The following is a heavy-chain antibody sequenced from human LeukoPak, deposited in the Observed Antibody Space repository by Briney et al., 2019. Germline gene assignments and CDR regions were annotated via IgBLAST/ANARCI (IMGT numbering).Heavy chain of an antibody. D-gene: IGHD2-2*01. Sequence: PGRSLRLSCAASGFTFSSYAMHWVRQAPGKGLEWGAVISYDGSNKYYADSVKGRFTISRDNSKNTLYLQMNNLGAEDTAVYYCARGARYCSSTSCYGGLFDYWGQGTLVTVSS. J-gene: IGHJ4*02. CDR2: ISYDGSNK. CDR1: GFTFSSYA. CDR3: ARGARYCSSTSCYGGLFDY. V-gene: IGHV3-30*01.